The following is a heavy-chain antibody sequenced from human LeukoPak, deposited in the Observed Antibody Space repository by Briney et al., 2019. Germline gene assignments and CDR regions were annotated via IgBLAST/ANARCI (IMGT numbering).Heavy chain of an antibody. Sequence: SETLSLACAVYGGSFSGYYWSWIRQPPGKGLEWIGEINHSGSTNYNPSLKSRVTISVDTSKNQFSLKLSSVTAADTAVYYCARGRSSSWRNWFDPWGQGTLVTVSS. CDR1: GGSFSGYY. V-gene: IGHV4-34*01. CDR2: INHSGST. D-gene: IGHD6-13*01. J-gene: IGHJ5*02. CDR3: ARGRSSSWRNWFDP.